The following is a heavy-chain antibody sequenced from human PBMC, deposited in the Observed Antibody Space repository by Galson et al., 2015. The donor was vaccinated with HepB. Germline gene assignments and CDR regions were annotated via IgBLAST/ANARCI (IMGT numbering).Heavy chain of an antibody. V-gene: IGHV2-70*11. J-gene: IGHJ3*01. CDR1: GFSLSTSGMC. D-gene: IGHD1-26*01. Sequence: PALVKPTQTLTLTCTFSGFSLSTSGMCVSWIRQPPGKALEWLARIDWDDDKYYSTSLKSRLTISKDTSKSQVVLTMTNMDPVDTATYYCARIGDKWELPSGWWGQGTMVTVSS. CDR3: ARIGDKWELPSGW. CDR2: IDWDDDK.